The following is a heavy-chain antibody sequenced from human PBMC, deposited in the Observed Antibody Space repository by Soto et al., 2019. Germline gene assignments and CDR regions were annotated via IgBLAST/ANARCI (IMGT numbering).Heavy chain of an antibody. D-gene: IGHD1-1*01. CDR1: GQSFSGHS. J-gene: IGHJ4*02. CDR3: ARGSGIVALPGELEDVNYDY. Sequence: QVQLQQWGAGLVKPSETLSLSCAVYGQSFSGHSWAWIRQPPGKGLEWIGEINESGSTYYNPSLKGRVTISTDTSKIQFSLKLSSVSAADTAAYFCARGSGIVALPGELEDVNYDYWGQGTLVNVSS. CDR2: INESGST. V-gene: IGHV4-34*01.